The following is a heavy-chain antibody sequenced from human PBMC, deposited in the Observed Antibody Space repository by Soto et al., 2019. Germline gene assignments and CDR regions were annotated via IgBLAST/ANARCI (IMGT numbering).Heavy chain of an antibody. J-gene: IGHJ4*02. CDR3: ARNKSGGGSYPFDF. D-gene: IGHD3-10*01. CDR2: LNPKDSFA. Sequence: LVESLKISYKASGFIFASHWLSWVRQMHGKGLEWMGMLNPKDSFANYSPSFRGHVTISPDTSVTTAYLKWSSLKASDTAIYYCARNKSGGGSYPFDFWGQGTLVTVSS. V-gene: IGHV5-10-1*01. CDR1: GFIFASHW.